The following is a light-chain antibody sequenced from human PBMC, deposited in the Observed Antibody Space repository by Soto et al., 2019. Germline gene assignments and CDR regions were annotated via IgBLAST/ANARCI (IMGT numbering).Light chain of an antibody. J-gene: IGLJ3*02. CDR2: DIS. Sequence: QAVVTQEPSLTVSPGGTVTLTCGSSTGAVTGGHYPYWFQQKPGQAPTTLIYDISSKHSWTPARFSGSLLGGKAALTLSGAQPEDEAEYYCLLSYSGDWVFGGGTKLTVL. CDR1: TGAVTGGHY. V-gene: IGLV7-46*01. CDR3: LLSYSGDWV.